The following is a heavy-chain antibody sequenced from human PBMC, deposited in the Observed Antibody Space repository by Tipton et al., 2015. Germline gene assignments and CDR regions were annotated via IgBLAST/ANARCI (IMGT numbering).Heavy chain of an antibody. CDR2: IYHSGST. Sequence: TLSLTCAVSGGSISSSNWWSWVRQPPGKGLEWIGEIYHSGSTNYNPSLKSRVTISVDTPKKQFSLKLSSVTAADTAVYYCARSRTNIVVVPADYGMDVWGQGTTVTVSS. D-gene: IGHD2-2*01. V-gene: IGHV4-4*02. CDR3: ARSRTNIVVVPADYGMDV. CDR1: GGSISSSNW. J-gene: IGHJ6*02.